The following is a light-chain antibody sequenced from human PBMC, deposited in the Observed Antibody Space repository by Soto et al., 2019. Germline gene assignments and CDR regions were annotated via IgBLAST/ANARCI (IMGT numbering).Light chain of an antibody. CDR2: DAS. CDR1: QSISNW. J-gene: IGKJ1*01. V-gene: IGKV1-5*01. Sequence: DIQMTPSPFTLSASVGDRGPITCRASQSISNWLAWYQQKPGKAPKLLIYDASSLESGVSLRFSGSGSGTEFTLTISSLQPDDFATYYCQQYNSYSRTFGQGTKVDIK. CDR3: QQYNSYSRT.